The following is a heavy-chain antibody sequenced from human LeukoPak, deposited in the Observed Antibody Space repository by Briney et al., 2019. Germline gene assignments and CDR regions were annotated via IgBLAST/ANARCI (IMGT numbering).Heavy chain of an antibody. CDR3: ASDSREYSSSSSFDY. D-gene: IGHD6-6*01. V-gene: IGHV1-2*02. Sequence: GASVKVSCKASGYTFTGYYMHWVRRAPGQGLEWMGWINPNSGGTNYAQKFQGRVTMTRDTSISTAYMELSRLRSGDTAVYYCASDSREYSSSSSFDYWGQGTLVTVSS. CDR1: GYTFTGYY. CDR2: INPNSGGT. J-gene: IGHJ4*02.